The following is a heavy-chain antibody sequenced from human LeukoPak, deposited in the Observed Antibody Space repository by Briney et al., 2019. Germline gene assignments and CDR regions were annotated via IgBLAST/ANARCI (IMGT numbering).Heavy chain of an antibody. D-gene: IGHD3-22*01. CDR3: ASGPDDSSGYYPVFDY. CDR2: INPNSGGT. CDR1: GYTFTGYY. V-gene: IGHV1-2*02. J-gene: IGHJ4*02. Sequence: ASVKVSCKASGYTFTGYYMHWVRQAPGQGLEWMGWINPNSGGTNYAQKFQGRVTMTRDTSISTAYMELSRLRSDDTAVYYCASGPDDSSGYYPVFDYWGQGTLVTVSS.